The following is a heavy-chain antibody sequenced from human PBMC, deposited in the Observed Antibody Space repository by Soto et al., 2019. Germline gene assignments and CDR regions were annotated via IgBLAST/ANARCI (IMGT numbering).Heavy chain of an antibody. J-gene: IGHJ4*02. D-gene: IGHD5-12*01. CDR1: GYTFTSYA. Sequence: ASVKVSCQASGYTFTSYAMHWVRQAPGQRLEWMGWINAGNGNTKYSQKFQGRVTITRDTSASTAYMELSSLRSEDTAVYYCARVQGSGYDYAFDYWGQGTLVTVSS. V-gene: IGHV1-3*01. CDR2: INAGNGNT. CDR3: ARVQGSGYDYAFDY.